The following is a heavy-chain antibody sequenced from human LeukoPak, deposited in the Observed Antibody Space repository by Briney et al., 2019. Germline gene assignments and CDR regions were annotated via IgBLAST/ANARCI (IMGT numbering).Heavy chain of an antibody. CDR1: GGSISSGGYY. D-gene: IGHD3-22*01. CDR3: ARHTFYYYDSSGYYERPFDY. CDR2: IYYSGST. V-gene: IGHV4-39*01. Sequence: PSETLSLTCTVSGGSISSGGYYWSWIRQHPGKGLEWIGYIYYSGSTYYNPSLKSRVTISVDTSKNQFSLKLRSVPAADTAVYYCARHTFYYYDSSGYYERPFDYWGQGTLVTVSS. J-gene: IGHJ4*02.